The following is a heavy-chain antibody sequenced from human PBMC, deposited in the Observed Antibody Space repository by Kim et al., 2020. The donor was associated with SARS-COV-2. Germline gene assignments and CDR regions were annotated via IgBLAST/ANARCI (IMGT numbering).Heavy chain of an antibody. D-gene: IGHD6-13*01. Sequence: ASVKVSCETSGYTFTGNYIHWVRQAPGQGLEWMGWINPNSGGTNSAEKFQGRVTMTRDTSISIAFMELSRLTSDDTAMYYCARGRGSSWYFSFDYWGQGT. J-gene: IGHJ4*02. CDR3: ARGRGSSWYFSFDY. CDR2: INPNSGGT. V-gene: IGHV1-2*02. CDR1: GYTFTGNY.